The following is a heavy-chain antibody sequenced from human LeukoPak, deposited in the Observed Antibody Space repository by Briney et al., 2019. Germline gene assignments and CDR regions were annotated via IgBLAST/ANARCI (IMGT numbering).Heavy chain of an antibody. CDR2: IYYSGST. CDR1: GGSIRSSSYY. CDR3: ASLIDYYDSSGYLNWFDP. J-gene: IGHJ5*02. V-gene: IGHV4-39*01. D-gene: IGHD3-22*01. Sequence: SETLSLTCTVSGGSIRSSSYYWGWIRQPPGKGLEWIGSIYYSGSTYYNPSLKGRVTISVDTSKNQFSLKLSSVTAADTAVYYCASLIDYYDSSGYLNWFDPWGQGTLVTVSS.